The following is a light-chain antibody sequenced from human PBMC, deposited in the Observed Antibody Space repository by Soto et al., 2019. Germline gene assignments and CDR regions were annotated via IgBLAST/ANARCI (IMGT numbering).Light chain of an antibody. CDR2: EVI. CDR1: SSDVGGYNY. J-gene: IGLJ2*01. CDR3: CLLAGRLLV. Sequence: QSALTQPRSVSGSPGQSVTISCTGTSSDVGGYNYVSWYQQVPGKAPKLVIFEVIKRPSGVPERFSGAKSGNTASLTISGLQTDDEADYYCCLLAGRLLVFGGGTKLTVL. V-gene: IGLV2-11*01.